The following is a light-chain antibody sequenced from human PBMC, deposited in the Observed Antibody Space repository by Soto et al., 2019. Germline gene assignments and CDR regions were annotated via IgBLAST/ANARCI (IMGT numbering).Light chain of an antibody. Sequence: NFLLTQPHSVSESPGKTVTISCTRSSGSIASNYVQWFQQRPGSAHTTVIYEDNQRPSGFPDRFSGSIDSSAISASLTISGLKTEDEADYYCQSYDSSSRVFGGGTKLTVL. CDR2: EDN. J-gene: IGLJ3*02. CDR3: QSYDSSSRV. V-gene: IGLV6-57*04. CDR1: SGSIASNY.